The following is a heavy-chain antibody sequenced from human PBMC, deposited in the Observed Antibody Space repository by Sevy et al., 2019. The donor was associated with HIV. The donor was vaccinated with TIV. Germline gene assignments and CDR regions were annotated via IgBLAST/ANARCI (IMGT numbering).Heavy chain of an antibody. J-gene: IGHJ4*02. CDR2: ISSSGSTI. CDR1: GFTFSSYE. D-gene: IGHD2-2*01. CDR3: ARAIVVVPAANSGFDY. V-gene: IGHV3-48*03. Sequence: GGSLRLSCAASGFTFSSYEMKWVRQAPGKGLEWVSYISSSGSTIYYADSVKGRFTISRDNAKNSLYLQMNSLRAEDTAVYYCARAIVVVPAANSGFDYWGQGTLVTVSS.